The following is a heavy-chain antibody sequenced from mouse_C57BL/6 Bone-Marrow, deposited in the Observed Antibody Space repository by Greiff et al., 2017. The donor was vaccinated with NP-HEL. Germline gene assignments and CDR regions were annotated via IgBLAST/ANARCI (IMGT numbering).Heavy chain of an antibody. D-gene: IGHD1-1*01. J-gene: IGHJ3*01. CDR1: GYTFTSYW. CDR2: IHPNSGST. Sequence: VQLQQPGAELLKPGASVKLSCKASGYTFTSYWMHWVKQRPGQGLEWIGMIHPNSGSTNYNEKFKSKATLTVDKSSSTAYMQLSSLTSEDSAVYYCASPYYYGSAWFAYWGQGTLVTVSA. CDR3: ASPYYYGSAWFAY. V-gene: IGHV1-64*01.